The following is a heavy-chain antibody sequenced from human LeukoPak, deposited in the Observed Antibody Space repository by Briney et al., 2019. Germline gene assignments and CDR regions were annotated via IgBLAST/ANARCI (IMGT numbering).Heavy chain of an antibody. J-gene: IGHJ4*02. CDR3: AKWPEGAMDYFDY. V-gene: IGHV3-23*01. D-gene: IGHD3-16*01. CDR1: GFSFSSYA. Sequence: GGSLLLSCAASGFSFSSYAMTWARQAPVKGLEWVSAISGDGTRTYYADSVKGRFTISRDNSKNTLYLEMSSLRVEDTAIYYCAKWPEGAMDYFDYWGQGTLVTVSS. CDR2: ISGDGTRT.